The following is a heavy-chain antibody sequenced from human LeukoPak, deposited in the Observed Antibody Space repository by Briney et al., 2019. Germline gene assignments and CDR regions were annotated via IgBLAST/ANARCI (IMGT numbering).Heavy chain of an antibody. D-gene: IGHD6-19*01. CDR1: GFTFSKYW. CDR2: INYNGRNT. Sequence: GGSLRLSCAASGFTFSKYWMNWARQAPGKGLEWVSIINYNGRNTYYADSVKGRFTISRDNSKNMVYLQMNRLRAEDTAIYYCAKDGHCPDSICPTNIAVAGYVDSWGQGTLVTVSS. CDR3: AKDGHCPDSICPTNIAVAGYVDS. J-gene: IGHJ4*02. V-gene: IGHV3-23*01.